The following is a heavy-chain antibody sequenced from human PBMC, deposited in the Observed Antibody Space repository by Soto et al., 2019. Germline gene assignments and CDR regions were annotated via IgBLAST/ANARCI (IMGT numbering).Heavy chain of an antibody. J-gene: IGHJ6*02. D-gene: IGHD3-3*01. V-gene: IGHV1-69*01. CDR3: ASSGRVLEWLSPLYYYYGMDV. CDR1: GGTFSSYA. CDR2: IIPIFGTA. Sequence: QVQLVQSGADVKKPGSSVKVSCKASGGTFSSYAISWVRQAPGQGLEWMGGIIPIFGTANYAQKFQGRVTITADESTSTAYMELSSLRSEDTAVYYCASSGRVLEWLSPLYYYYGMDVWGQGTTVTVSS.